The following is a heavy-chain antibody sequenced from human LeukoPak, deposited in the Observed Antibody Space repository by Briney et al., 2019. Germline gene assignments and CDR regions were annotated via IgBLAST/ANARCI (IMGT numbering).Heavy chain of an antibody. V-gene: IGHV3-11*04. CDR2: ISGSSSII. CDR3: ARDADGHLDL. Sequence: GGSLRLSCAASGFTFSDYYMSWIRQAPGKGLEWVSYISGSSSIIYYADSVKGRFTISRDNAKNSLHLQMNSLRAEDTAVYYCARDADGHLDLWGRGTLVTVSS. CDR1: GFTFSDYY. D-gene: IGHD5-24*01. J-gene: IGHJ2*01.